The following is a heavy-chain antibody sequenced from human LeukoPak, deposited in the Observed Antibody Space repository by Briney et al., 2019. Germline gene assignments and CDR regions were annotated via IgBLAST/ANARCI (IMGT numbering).Heavy chain of an antibody. J-gene: IGHJ3*02. Sequence: GRSLRLSCTASGFTFGDYAMSWVRQAPGKGLEGVANIKQDGSEKYYVDSVKGRFTISRDNAKNSLYLQMNSLRAEDTAVYYCARRGFHIWGQGTMVTVSS. CDR3: ARRGFHI. CDR1: GFTFGDYA. CDR2: IKQDGSEK. V-gene: IGHV3-7*01.